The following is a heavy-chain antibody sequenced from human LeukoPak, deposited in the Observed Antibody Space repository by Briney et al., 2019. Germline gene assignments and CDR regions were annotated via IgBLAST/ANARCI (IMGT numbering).Heavy chain of an antibody. V-gene: IGHV3-23*01. D-gene: IGHD3-16*01. CDR2: SSSAGST. CDR3: GASRQYVGAFDI. J-gene: IGHJ3*02. Sequence: GGSLRLSCAASGFTFYKNGMSWVRQAPGKGLEWVASSSAGSTYYADSVEGRFTISRDNFKDTLYLEMSSLRADDTAIYYCGASRQYVGAFDIWGQGTLVTVSS. CDR1: GFTFYKNG.